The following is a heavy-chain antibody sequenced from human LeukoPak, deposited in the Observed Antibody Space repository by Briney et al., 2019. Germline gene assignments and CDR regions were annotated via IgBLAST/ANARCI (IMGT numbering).Heavy chain of an antibody. D-gene: IGHD3-22*01. V-gene: IGHV3-48*03. Sequence: GGSLRLSCAASGFTFSSYEMNWVRQAPGKGLEWVSYISSSGSTIYYADSVKGRFTISRDNAKNSLYQQMNSLRAEDTAVYCCARTYDSSGYHYSYYFDYWGQGTLVTVSS. CDR1: GFTFSSYE. CDR2: ISSSGSTI. CDR3: ARTYDSSGYHYSYYFDY. J-gene: IGHJ4*02.